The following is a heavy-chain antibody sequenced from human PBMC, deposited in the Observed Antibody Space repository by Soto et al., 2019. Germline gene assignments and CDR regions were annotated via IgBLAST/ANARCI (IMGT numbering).Heavy chain of an antibody. CDR2: IHHTGTI. J-gene: IGHJ4*02. V-gene: IGHV4-34*01. Sequence: PSETLSVTCAVYGGSFTYYYWNWIRQPPGKGLEWIGEIHHTGTINYNPSFKSRVTISVDTSKNQFSLKMKSVNAADTAVYYCARFEVGTTTRDYWGQGTLVTVSS. CDR3: ARFEVGTTTRDY. D-gene: IGHD3-3*01. CDR1: GGSFTYYY.